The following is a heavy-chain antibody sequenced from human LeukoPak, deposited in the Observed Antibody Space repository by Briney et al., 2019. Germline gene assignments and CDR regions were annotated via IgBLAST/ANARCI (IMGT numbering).Heavy chain of an antibody. Sequence: GGSLRLSCAASGFTFSSYWMSWVRQAPGKGLEWVANIKEDGSEKYYVDSVKGRFTISRDSAKNSLYLQMNSLRAEDTAVYYCARDRSNYAGGYFYYYMDVWGKGTTVTVSS. CDR3: ARDRSNYAGGYFYYYMDV. V-gene: IGHV3-7*01. CDR2: IKEDGSEK. CDR1: GFTFSSYW. D-gene: IGHD4-11*01. J-gene: IGHJ6*03.